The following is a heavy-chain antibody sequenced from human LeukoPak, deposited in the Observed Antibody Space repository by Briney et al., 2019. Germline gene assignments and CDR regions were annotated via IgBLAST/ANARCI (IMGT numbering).Heavy chain of an antibody. CDR2: IYYTGNT. V-gene: IGHV4-39*07. Sequence: SETLSLTCSVSGDSITGYYWGWNRQPPGKGLEWIGNIYYTGNTYYNSSLKSRVTISLDTSKNQFSLKLSSVTAADTAVYYCARGRTGYQLLPTKKYDYYHYMDVWGKGTTVTVSS. CDR1: GDSITGYY. J-gene: IGHJ6*03. D-gene: IGHD2-2*01. CDR3: ARGRTGYQLLPTKKYDYYHYMDV.